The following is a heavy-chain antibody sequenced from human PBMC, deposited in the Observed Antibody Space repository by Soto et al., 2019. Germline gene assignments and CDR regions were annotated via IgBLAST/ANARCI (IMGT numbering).Heavy chain of an antibody. J-gene: IGHJ6*02. Sequence: ASVKVSCKASGYTFTGYYMHWVRQAPGQGLEWMGWINPNSGGTNYAQKFQGRVTMTRDTSISTAYMELSRLRSDDTAVYYCARTMYSSSQAPYSSYGMDVWGQGTTVTVSS. CDR3: ARTMYSSSQAPYSSYGMDV. V-gene: IGHV1-2*02. CDR2: INPNSGGT. D-gene: IGHD6-6*01. CDR1: GYTFTGYY.